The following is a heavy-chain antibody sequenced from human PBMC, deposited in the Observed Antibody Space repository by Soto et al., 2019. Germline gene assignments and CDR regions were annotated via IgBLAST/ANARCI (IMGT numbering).Heavy chain of an antibody. J-gene: IGHJ5*02. CDR1: GYTFTSYD. CDR2: MNPNSGNT. CDR3: ARAARTMVRGVKRWSYWFDP. V-gene: IGHV1-8*01. D-gene: IGHD3-10*01. Sequence: QVQLVQSGAEVKKPGASVKVSCKASGYTFTSYDINWVRQATGQGLEWMGWMNPNSGNTGYAQKFQGRVTRTRNTSISTAYMELSSLRSEDTAVYYCARAARTMVRGVKRWSYWFDPWGQGTLVTVSS.